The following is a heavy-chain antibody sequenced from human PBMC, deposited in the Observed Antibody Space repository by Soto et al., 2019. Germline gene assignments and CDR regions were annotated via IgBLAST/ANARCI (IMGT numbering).Heavy chain of an antibody. J-gene: IGHJ5*01. D-gene: IGHD5-18*01. CDR2: IWYDGSNQ. Sequence: GGSLRLSCAASGFSFSNYAMYWVRQAPGKGLEWVAAIWYDGSNQYYAGSVKGRFTISRDKPKNTLYLQMSSLRVEDTGVYYCARDRTDTAMIILDSWGHGTLVTVSS. CDR3: ARDRTDTAMIILDS. V-gene: IGHV3-33*01. CDR1: GFSFSNYA.